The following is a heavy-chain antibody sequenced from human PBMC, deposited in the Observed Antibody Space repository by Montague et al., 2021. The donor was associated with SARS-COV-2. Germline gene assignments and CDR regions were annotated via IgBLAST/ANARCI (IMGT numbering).Heavy chain of an antibody. V-gene: IGHV4-39*07. Sequence: SETLSLTCTVSGGSIISSNYYWGWIRQPPGKGLEWIGSGDYSGXTSYXXXXTXRVTISVDTSKNQFSLKLSSVTAADTAVYYCARHVRREPGAIDWMDPWGQGTMVTVSS. D-gene: IGHD1-26*01. CDR1: GGSIISSNYY. CDR2: GDYSGXT. J-gene: IGHJ5*02. CDR3: ARHVRREPGAIDWMDP.